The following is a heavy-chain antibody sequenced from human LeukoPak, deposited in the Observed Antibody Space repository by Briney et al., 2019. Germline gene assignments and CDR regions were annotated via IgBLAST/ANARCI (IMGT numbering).Heavy chain of an antibody. CDR3: ARDTEGSNGVWDAFDI. J-gene: IGHJ3*02. CDR1: GFTFSGYS. Sequence: KPGGSLRLSCAGSGFTFSGYSLNWVRQAPGKGPEWVSSITSSGSSMYYADSVKGRFTISRDNAESSVYLQMNSLRAEDTAVYYCARDTEGSNGVWDAFDIWGQGTMVTVSS. D-gene: IGHD2-8*01. V-gene: IGHV3-21*01. CDR2: ITSSGSSM.